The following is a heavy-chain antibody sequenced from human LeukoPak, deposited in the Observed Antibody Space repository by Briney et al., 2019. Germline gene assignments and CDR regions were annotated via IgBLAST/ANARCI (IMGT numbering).Heavy chain of an antibody. Sequence: GGSLRLSCAASGFTFDAFGMTWVRQAPGKGLEWVSAIRGDAGSTGYADSVKGRFTISRDNAKNSLYLQMNSLRVEDTALYYCARVWAWGSGNYFDNWGQGTLVTVSS. CDR1: GFTFDAFG. CDR2: IRGDAGST. D-gene: IGHD7-27*01. CDR3: ARVWAWGSGNYFDN. V-gene: IGHV3-20*04. J-gene: IGHJ4*02.